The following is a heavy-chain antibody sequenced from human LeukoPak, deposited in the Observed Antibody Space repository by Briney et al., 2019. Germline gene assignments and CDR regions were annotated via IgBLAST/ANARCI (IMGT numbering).Heavy chain of an antibody. CDR3: ARVDYVKNWFDP. D-gene: IGHD4-17*01. V-gene: IGHV4-59*01. Sequence: SETLSLTCAVYGGSFSGYYWSWIRQPPGKGLEWIGYIYYSGSTNYNPSLKSRVTISVDTSKNQFSLKLSSVTAADTAVYYCARVDYVKNWFDPWGQGTLVTVSS. J-gene: IGHJ5*02. CDR2: IYYSGST. CDR1: GGSFSGYY.